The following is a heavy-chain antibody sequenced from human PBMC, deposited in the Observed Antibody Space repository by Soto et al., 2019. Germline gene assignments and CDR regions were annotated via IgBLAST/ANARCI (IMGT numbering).Heavy chain of an antibody. J-gene: IGHJ4*02. V-gene: IGHV3-23*01. D-gene: IGHD4-17*01. Sequence: PGGSLRLSCAASGFDFSSNAMRWVRQAPGKGLEWVSSITASSSSTDYADSVKGRFTISRDNSKNTLYLQMNSLTAEDTATYYCAKEPTLDDYGEYFDYWGQGTLVTVSS. CDR3: AKEPTLDDYGEYFDY. CDR1: GFDFSSNA. CDR2: ITASSSST.